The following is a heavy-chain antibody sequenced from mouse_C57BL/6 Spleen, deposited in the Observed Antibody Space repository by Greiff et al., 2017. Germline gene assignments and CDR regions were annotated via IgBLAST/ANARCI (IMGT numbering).Heavy chain of an antibody. Sequence: VQLQQSGPVLVKPGASVTMSCKASGYTFTDYYMNWVKQSHGKSLEWLGVINPYNGGTRYTQKFNGTATLTVDKSSSTSYMELNSLTSEDSAVYYCASSEGYEDYFDYWGQGTTLTVSS. D-gene: IGHD3-1*01. J-gene: IGHJ2*01. CDR3: ASSEGYEDYFDY. CDR2: INPYNGGT. CDR1: GYTFTDYY. V-gene: IGHV1-19*01.